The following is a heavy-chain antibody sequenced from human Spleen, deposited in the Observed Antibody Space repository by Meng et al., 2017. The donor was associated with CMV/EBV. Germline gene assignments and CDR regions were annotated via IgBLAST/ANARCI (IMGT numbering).Heavy chain of an antibody. CDR2: INPNSGGT. CDR1: GYTFTGYY. V-gene: IGHV1-2*02. J-gene: IGHJ5*01. Sequence: GESLKISCKASGYTFTGYYMHWVRQAPGQGLEWMGWINPNSGGTNYAQKFQGRVTMTRDTSISTAYMELSRLRSDDTAVYYCARDPSGRWLRADSWGQGTLVTVSS. CDR3: ARDPSGRWLRADS. D-gene: IGHD5-24*01.